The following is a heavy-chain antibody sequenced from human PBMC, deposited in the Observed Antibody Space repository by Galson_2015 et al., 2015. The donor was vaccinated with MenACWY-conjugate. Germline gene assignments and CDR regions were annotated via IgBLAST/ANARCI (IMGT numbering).Heavy chain of an antibody. Sequence: KGLEWMGRIDPRDSYTNYSPSFQGHVTISADKSISTAYLQWSSLKASDTAMYYCSRRGSGYYYGYWGQGTLVTVSS. V-gene: IGHV5-10-1*01. CDR3: SRRGSGYYYGY. CDR2: IDPRDSYT. J-gene: IGHJ4*02. D-gene: IGHD3-22*01.